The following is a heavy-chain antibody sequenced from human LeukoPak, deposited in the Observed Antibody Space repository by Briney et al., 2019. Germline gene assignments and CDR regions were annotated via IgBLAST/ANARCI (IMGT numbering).Heavy chain of an antibody. CDR2: ISSSSITL. V-gene: IGHV3-48*02. CDR3: ARSGNYYDTSGLLY. J-gene: IGHJ4*02. D-gene: IGHD3-22*01. Sequence: RGSLRLSCAASGVMKTYSMNWVRQAPGKGLEWISYISSSSITLNYADSVKGRFTISRDNAKNLVFLHMNSLRDEDTAVYYCARSGNYYDTSGLLYWGQGALVIVSS. CDR1: GVMKTYS.